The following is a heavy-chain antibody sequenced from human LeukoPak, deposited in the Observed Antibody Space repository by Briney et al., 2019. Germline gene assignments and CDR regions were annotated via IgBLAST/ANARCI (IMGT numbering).Heavy chain of an antibody. CDR1: GFTFSSYT. D-gene: IGHD3-10*01. V-gene: IGHV3-21*01. J-gene: IGHJ4*02. Sequence: GGTLRLSCAASGFTFSSYTMNWVRQTPGKGLEWVSSISSSSTYINYADSVKGRFTISRDNAKNSLYLQMNSLRAEDTAVYYCARDRSPGNFDYWGQGTLVTVSS. CDR3: ARDRSPGNFDY. CDR2: ISSSSTYI.